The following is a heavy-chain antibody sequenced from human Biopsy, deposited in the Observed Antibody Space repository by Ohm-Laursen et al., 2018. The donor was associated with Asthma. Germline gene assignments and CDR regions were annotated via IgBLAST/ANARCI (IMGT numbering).Heavy chain of an antibody. J-gene: IGHJ6*02. V-gene: IGHV1-69*13. CDR2: IMTVFGTT. CDR3: ARCQVGYSSGWSLLLKKIYYSGMDV. CDR1: GGMFGNYA. Sequence: GASVKVSCKASGGMFGNYAISRVRQAPGLGLEWLGGIMTVFGTTNYVQKFQGRVTITADESTSTAYMEVTSLRSEDTAIYYCARCQVGYSSGWSLLLKKIYYSGMDVWGQGTAVTVSS. D-gene: IGHD6-19*01.